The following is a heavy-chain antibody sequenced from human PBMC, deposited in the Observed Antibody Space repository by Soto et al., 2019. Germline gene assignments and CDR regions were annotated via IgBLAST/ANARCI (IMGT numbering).Heavy chain of an antibody. CDR1: GFTFSSYA. CDR2: ISYDGSNK. CDR3: ARSQGVEGSTGSIYGMEV. V-gene: IGHV3-30-3*01. D-gene: IGHD3-10*01. J-gene: IGHJ6*01. Sequence: SLRLSGAASGFTFSSYAMHWVGQATGKGLEWVAVISYDGSNKYYADSVEVRLTICRENSKNRLYLQMNSRRAEDTAVYYYARSQGVEGSTGSIYGMEVWGHGTTV.